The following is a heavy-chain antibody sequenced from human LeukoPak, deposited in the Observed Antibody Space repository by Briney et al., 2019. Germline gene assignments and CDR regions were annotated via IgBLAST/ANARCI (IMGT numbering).Heavy chain of an antibody. CDR2: INPNSGGT. CDR1: GYTFTVYY. CDR3: ARDGIMITFGGAEKAFDI. V-gene: IGHV1-2*02. J-gene: IGHJ3*02. Sequence: ASVTLSYRASGYTFTVYYMHWVRQAPGQGFEWMGWINPNSGGTNYAQKLQGRVTMTTDTSTSTAYMELRSLRSDDTAVYYCARDGIMITFGGAEKAFDIWGQGTMVTGSS. D-gene: IGHD3-16*01.